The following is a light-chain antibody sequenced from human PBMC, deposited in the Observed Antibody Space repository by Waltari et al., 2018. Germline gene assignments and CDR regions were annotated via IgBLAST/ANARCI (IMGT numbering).Light chain of an antibody. CDR3: QKYNNAPPFT. CDR1: QGISNF. V-gene: IGKV1-27*01. Sequence: DIQMTQSPSSLSASVGDRVTITCRASQGISNFLPWYQQKPGKVPKLLIYAASTLQSGVPSRFSGSGFGTDFTLTISSLQPEDVATYYCQKYNNAPPFTFGPGTKVDIK. J-gene: IGKJ3*01. CDR2: AAS.